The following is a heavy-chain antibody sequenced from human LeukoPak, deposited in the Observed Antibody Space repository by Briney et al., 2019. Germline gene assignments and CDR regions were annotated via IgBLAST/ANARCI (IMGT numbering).Heavy chain of an antibody. D-gene: IGHD4-11*01. CDR2: ISYDGGNK. CDR1: GFTFSSHA. J-gene: IGHJ6*02. Sequence: GGSLRLSCAASGFTFSSHALHWVRQAPGKGLEWVAVISYDGGNKFYADSVKGRFTISRDSSKNTLYLQMNSLRAEDTAVYYCARDAQVTRFYYFGIDVWGQGTTVTVSS. V-gene: IGHV3-30*04. CDR3: ARDAQVTRFYYFGIDV.